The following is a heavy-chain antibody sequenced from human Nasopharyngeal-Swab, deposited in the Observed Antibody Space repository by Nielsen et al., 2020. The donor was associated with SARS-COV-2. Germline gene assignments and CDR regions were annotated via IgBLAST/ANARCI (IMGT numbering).Heavy chain of an antibody. CDR3: AKGWLRHLVYYGMDV. CDR2: ISGSGGST. Sequence: GGSLRLSCAASGFTFSSYAMSWVRQAPGKGLEWVSAISGSGGSTYYADSVKGRFTISRDNSKNTLYLQMNSLRAEDTAVYYCAKGWLRHLVYYGMDVWGQGTTVTVSS. J-gene: IGHJ6*02. V-gene: IGHV3-23*01. D-gene: IGHD5-12*01. CDR1: GFTFSSYA.